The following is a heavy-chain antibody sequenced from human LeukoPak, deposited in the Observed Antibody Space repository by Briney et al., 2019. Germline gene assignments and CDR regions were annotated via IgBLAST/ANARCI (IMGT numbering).Heavy chain of an antibody. J-gene: IGHJ4*02. CDR2: ISSSSSYI. CDR1: GFTFSSYS. V-gene: IGHV3-21*01. Sequence: SGGSLRLSCAASGFTFSSYSMNWVCQAPGKGLEWVSSISSSSSYIYYADSVKGRFTISRDNAKNSLYLQMNSLRAEDTAVYYCARDGAYYYDSSGYYPSDFDYWGQGTLVTVSS. D-gene: IGHD3-22*01. CDR3: ARDGAYYYDSSGYYPSDFDY.